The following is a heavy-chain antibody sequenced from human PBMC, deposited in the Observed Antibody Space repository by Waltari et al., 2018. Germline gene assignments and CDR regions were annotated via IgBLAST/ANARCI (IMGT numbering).Heavy chain of an antibody. V-gene: IGHV4-31*03. Sequence: QVQLQESGPGLVKPSQTLSLTCTVSGGSISSGGYYWSWLRQHPGKGLEWIGYIYYSGSTYYNPSLKSRVTISVDTSKNQFSLKLSSVTAADTAVYYCASESVYYYYMDVWGKGTTVTVSS. CDR1: GGSISSGGYY. CDR3: ASESVYYYYMDV. CDR2: IYYSGST. J-gene: IGHJ6*03.